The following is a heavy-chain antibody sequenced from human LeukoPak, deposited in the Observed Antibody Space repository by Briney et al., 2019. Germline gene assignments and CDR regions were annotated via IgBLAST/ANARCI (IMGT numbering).Heavy chain of an antibody. V-gene: IGHV1-2*02. J-gene: IGHJ4*02. CDR1: GYTFIDYY. CDR2: IDPKSGAT. Sequence: ASVTVSCKASGYTFIDYYIIWMRQAPGRGLEYMGWIDPKSGATRNGQKFQGRITMTRDTSVKTAYMDLGTLTSDDAAIYFCARGSSVSCTNSTCHAPLDYWGQGTLLTVSS. D-gene: IGHD2-8*01. CDR3: ARGSSVSCTNSTCHAPLDY.